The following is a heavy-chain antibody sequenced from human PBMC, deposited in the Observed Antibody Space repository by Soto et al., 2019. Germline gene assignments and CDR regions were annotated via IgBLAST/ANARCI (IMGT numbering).Heavy chain of an antibody. V-gene: IGHV4-30-2*01. CDR3: ARTPDI. Sequence: SETLSLTCAVSGGSISSGGYSWSLIRQPPGKGLEWIGYIYYGSTYYNPSLKSRVTISVDRSKNQFSLKLSSVTAADTAVYYCARTPDIWGQGTMVTVSS. CDR2: IYYGST. J-gene: IGHJ3*02. CDR1: GGSISSGGYS.